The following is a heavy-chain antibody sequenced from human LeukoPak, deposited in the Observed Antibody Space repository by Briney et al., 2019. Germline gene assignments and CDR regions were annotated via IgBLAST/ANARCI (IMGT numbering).Heavy chain of an antibody. D-gene: IGHD6-13*01. CDR2: INVGNGNT. CDR3: ARDPIGSRWPYYFDY. CDR1: GYTFTTYA. Sequence: ASVKVSCKASGYTFTTYAMHWVRQAPGQRLEWMGWINVGNGNTKYSQKFQAGVTITRDTSASTAYMELSSLRSEDTAVYYCARDPIGSRWPYYFDYWGQGTLVTVSS. J-gene: IGHJ4*02. V-gene: IGHV1-3*01.